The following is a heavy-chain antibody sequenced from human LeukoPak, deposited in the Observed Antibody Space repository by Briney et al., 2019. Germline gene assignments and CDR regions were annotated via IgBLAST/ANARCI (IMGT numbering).Heavy chain of an antibody. V-gene: IGHV3-74*01. D-gene: IGHD3-22*01. J-gene: IGHJ4*02. CDR2: INSDGSST. CDR3: ARDRGSFTGYYDSSGYVF. CDR1: GFTFSSYW. Sequence: GGSLRLSCVASGFTFSSYWMHWVRHAPGKGLVWVSRINSDGSSTNYADSVKGRFTISRDNAKNTLYLQMNSLRAEDTAVYYCARDRGSFTGYYDSSGYVFWGQGTLVTVSS.